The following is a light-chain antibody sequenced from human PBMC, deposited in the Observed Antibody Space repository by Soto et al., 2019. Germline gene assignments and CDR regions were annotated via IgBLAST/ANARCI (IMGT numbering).Light chain of an antibody. Sequence: EIVLTQSPGTLSLSTGERATLSCRASQSVSSSYLAWYQQKPGQAPRLLIYGASSRATGIPDRFSGSWSGTDFTLTISRLEPEDFAVYYCQQYGSSPRTFGQGTKVEI. CDR2: GAS. CDR3: QQYGSSPRT. CDR1: QSVSSSY. V-gene: IGKV3-20*01. J-gene: IGKJ1*01.